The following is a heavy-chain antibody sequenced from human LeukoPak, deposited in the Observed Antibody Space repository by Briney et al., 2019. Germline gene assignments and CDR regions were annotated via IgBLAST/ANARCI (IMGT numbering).Heavy chain of an antibody. CDR1: GYSISSGYY. CDR2: IYHSGFT. V-gene: IGHV4-38-2*01. J-gene: IGHJ5*02. Sequence: SETLSLTCAVSGYSISSGYYWGWIRQPPGKGLEWIGTIYHSGFTLYDPSLKSRLIISVDTSRNQFSLKLNSVTASDTAVYYCARAFQSRITMVRWFDPWGQGTLVTVSS. D-gene: IGHD3-10*01. CDR3: ARAFQSRITMVRWFDP.